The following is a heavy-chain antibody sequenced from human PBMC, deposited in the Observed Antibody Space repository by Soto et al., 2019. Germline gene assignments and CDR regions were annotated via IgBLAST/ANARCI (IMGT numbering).Heavy chain of an antibody. D-gene: IGHD2-2*01. CDR2: VYYSGSS. J-gene: IGHJ5*02. V-gene: IGHV4-31*03. CDR3: AKLSCTSSTCYFPGWFDP. Sequence: SQTLSLSCTVSGDSISGGASFWIWIRQPPGKGLEWIANVYYSGSSYYNPSLKSRLTISVDTTKNQFSLQLKSMTAADTAVYYCAKLSCTSSTCYFPGWFDPWGQGTLVTVSS. CDR1: GDSISGGASF.